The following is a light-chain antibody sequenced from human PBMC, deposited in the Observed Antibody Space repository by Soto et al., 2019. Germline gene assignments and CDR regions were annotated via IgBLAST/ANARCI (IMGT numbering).Light chain of an antibody. J-gene: IGKJ1*01. Sequence: DIQMTQSPSTLSASVGDRVTITCRASQSISSWLAWYQQKPGKAHKLLIYKASSLESGVPSRFSGSGSGTEFTLTISSLQPDDFATYSCQQYNSYSPWTFGQGTKGAIK. CDR3: QQYNSYSPWT. CDR2: KAS. CDR1: QSISSW. V-gene: IGKV1-5*03.